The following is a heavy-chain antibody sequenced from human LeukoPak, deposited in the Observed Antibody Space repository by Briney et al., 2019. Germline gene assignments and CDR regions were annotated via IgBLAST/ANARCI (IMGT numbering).Heavy chain of an antibody. Sequence: PSETLSLTCSVSSGSISSYYWSWVRQPPGKGLEWVARAYTGGSAKYNPSLRSRVTMSVDTSKDQFSLKLISVTAADTAVYYCARDRGLYDYCDLLPRDAFDFWGQGAMVSVSS. CDR3: ARDRGLYDYCDLLPRDAFDF. CDR2: AYTGGSA. CDR1: SGSISSYY. V-gene: IGHV4-4*07. D-gene: IGHD4-17*01. J-gene: IGHJ3*01.